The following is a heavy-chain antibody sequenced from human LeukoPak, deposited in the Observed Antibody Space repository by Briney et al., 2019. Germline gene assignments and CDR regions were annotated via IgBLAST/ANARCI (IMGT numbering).Heavy chain of an antibody. Sequence: SETLSLTCTVSGGSISSGDYYWSWIRQPPGKGLEWIGYIYYSGSTYYNPSLKSRVTISVDTSKNQFSLKLSSVTAADTAVYYCARDSYGDYAGYWGQGTLVNVSS. CDR3: ARDSYGDYAGY. CDR2: IYYSGST. CDR1: GGSISSGDYY. V-gene: IGHV4-30-4*01. J-gene: IGHJ4*02. D-gene: IGHD4-17*01.